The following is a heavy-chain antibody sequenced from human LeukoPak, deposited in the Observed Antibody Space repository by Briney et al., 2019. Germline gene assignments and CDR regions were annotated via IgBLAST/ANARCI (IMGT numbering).Heavy chain of an antibody. CDR2: INHSGST. CDR3: ARGRLYITMGRGVTNAPYFDY. CDR1: GGSFSGYY. Sequence: SETLSLTCAVYGGSFSGYYWSWIRQPPGKGLEWIGEINHSGSTNYNPSLKSRVTISIDTSKKQFSLRLSSVPAADTAVYYCARGRLYITMGRGVTNAPYFDYWGQGTLVTVSS. D-gene: IGHD3-10*01. V-gene: IGHV4-34*01. J-gene: IGHJ4*02.